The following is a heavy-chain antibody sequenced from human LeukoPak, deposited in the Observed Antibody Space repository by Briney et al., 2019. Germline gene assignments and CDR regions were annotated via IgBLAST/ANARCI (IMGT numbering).Heavy chain of an antibody. Sequence: SETLSLTCTVSGGSISSNSYYWGWIRQPPGKGLEWIGEINHSGSTNYNPSLKSRVTISVDTSKNQFSLKLSSVTAADTAVYYCANQKRYYDSSGYSRLFDYWGQGTLVTVSS. CDR3: ANQKRYYDSSGYSRLFDY. D-gene: IGHD3-22*01. J-gene: IGHJ4*02. CDR1: GGSISSNSYY. V-gene: IGHV4-39*07. CDR2: INHSGST.